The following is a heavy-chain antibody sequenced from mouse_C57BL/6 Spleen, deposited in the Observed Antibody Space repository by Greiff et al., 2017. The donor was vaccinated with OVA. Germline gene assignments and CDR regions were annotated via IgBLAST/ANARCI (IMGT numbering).Heavy chain of an antibody. CDR3: ASRGYDYSWFAY. V-gene: IGHV1-50*01. Sequence: QVQLQQPGAELVKPWASVKLSCKASGYTFTSYWMQWVKQRPGQGLEWIGEIDPSDSYTNYNQKFKGKATLTVDTSSSTAYMQLSSLTSEDSAVYYCASRGYDYSWFAYWGQGTLVTVSA. D-gene: IGHD2-4*01. CDR1: GYTFTSYW. J-gene: IGHJ3*01. CDR2: IDPSDSYT.